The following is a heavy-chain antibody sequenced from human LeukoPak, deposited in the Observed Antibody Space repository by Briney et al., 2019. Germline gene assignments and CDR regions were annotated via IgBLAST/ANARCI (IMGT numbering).Heavy chain of an antibody. CDR2: ICSGGST. J-gene: IGHJ4*02. CDR3: ARVYVDTAMDYFDY. CDR1: GFTVSSNY. Sequence: GGSLRLSCAASGFTVSSNYTSWVRQAPGKGLEWVSVICSGGSTYYADSVKGRFTISRDNSKNTLYLQMNSLRAEDTAVYYCARVYVDTAMDYFDYWGQGTLVTVSS. V-gene: IGHV3-53*01. D-gene: IGHD5-18*01.